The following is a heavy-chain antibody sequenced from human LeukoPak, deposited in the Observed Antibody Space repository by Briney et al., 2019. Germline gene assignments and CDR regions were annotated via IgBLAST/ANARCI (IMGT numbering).Heavy chain of an antibody. CDR1: GGSIISYY. Sequence: SDTLSLTFTLSGGSIISYYWGSIRHPPGDWRGLVGSISYGGSTYYNPSVRSRVTISVDPSKNQFSLQLSSVTAADTAVYYCARHGTRGQAPTVYYYGMDVWGQGTTVTVSS. CDR3: ARHGTRGQAPTVYYYGMDV. J-gene: IGHJ6*01. V-gene: IGHV4-39*01. D-gene: IGHD1-26*01. CDR2: ISYGGST.